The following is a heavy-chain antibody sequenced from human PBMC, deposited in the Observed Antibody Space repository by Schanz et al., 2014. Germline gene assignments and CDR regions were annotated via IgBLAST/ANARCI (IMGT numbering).Heavy chain of an antibody. D-gene: IGHD6-19*01. Sequence: VQLLESGGGFVQPGGSLRLSCAASGFNFNTYAMSWVRQAPGKGLEWVAVISDDGSNHYYPDSVKGRFTISRDNSKNTLYLQMNSLRVEDTAVYYCARDLISSGWYGWGQGTLVTVSS. CDR1: GFNFNTYA. CDR2: ISDDGSNH. V-gene: IGHV3-30*03. CDR3: ARDLISSGWYG. J-gene: IGHJ4*02.